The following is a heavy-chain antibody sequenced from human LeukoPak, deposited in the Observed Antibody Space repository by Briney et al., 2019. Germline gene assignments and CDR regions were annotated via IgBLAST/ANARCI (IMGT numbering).Heavy chain of an antibody. CDR2: IKQDGSEK. Sequence: GGSLRLSCGASGFTFSSYWMSWVRQAPGKGLEWVANIKQDGSEKYYVDSVKGRFTISRDNAKNSLYLQMNSLRAEDTAVYYCARGFYGMDVWGKGTTVTVSS. J-gene: IGHJ6*04. CDR3: ARGFYGMDV. V-gene: IGHV3-7*03. CDR1: GFTFSSYW.